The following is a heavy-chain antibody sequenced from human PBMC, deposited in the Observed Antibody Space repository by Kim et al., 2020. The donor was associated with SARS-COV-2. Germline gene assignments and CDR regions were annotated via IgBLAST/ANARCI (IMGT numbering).Heavy chain of an antibody. J-gene: IGHJ6*01. D-gene: IGHD3-22*01. CDR2: ISYDGSNK. V-gene: IGHV3-30*04. Sequence: GGSLRLSCAASGFTFSSYTMQWVRQAPGKGLEWVALISYDGSNKYYADSVKGRFTISRDDSKHTLSLQMNSLRSEDTAVYHCARDSGYYDTSGYYY. CDR1: GFTFSSYT. CDR3: ARDSGYYDTSGYYY.